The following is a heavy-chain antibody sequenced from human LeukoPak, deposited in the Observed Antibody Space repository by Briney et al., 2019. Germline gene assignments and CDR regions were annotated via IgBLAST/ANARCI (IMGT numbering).Heavy chain of an antibody. D-gene: IGHD2-21*02. CDR3: AKDRGPYCGGDCYY. Sequence: GGSLRLSCAASGFTFSSYAMSWVRQAPGKGLEWVSAISGSGGSTYYADSVKGRFTISRDNSKNTLYLQMNGLRAEDTAVYYCAKDRGPYCGGDCYYWGQGTLVTVSS. CDR2: ISGSGGST. V-gene: IGHV3-23*01. J-gene: IGHJ4*02. CDR1: GFTFSSYA.